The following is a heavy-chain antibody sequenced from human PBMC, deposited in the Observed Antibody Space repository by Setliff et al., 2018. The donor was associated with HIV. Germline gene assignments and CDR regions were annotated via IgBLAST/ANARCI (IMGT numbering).Heavy chain of an antibody. J-gene: IGHJ6*02. V-gene: IGHV7-4-1*02. Sequence: ASVKVSCKASGYTFTSYAVSWVRQAPGQGLEWVGWIHTNTGDPTYAQGFTGRFVFSFDTSVSTAYLQISSLKAEDTAVYYCAARGEQLYYYGMDVWGQGTTVTVSS. CDR1: GYTFTSYA. D-gene: IGHD1-26*01. CDR3: AARGEQLYYYGMDV. CDR2: IHTNTGDP.